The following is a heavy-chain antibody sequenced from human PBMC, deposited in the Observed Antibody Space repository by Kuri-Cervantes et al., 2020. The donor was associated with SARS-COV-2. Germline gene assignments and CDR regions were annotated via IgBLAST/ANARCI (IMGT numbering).Heavy chain of an antibody. Sequence: GSLRLSCTVSGGSISSHYWSWIRQPPGKGLEWIGYIYYSGSTNYNPSLKSRVTISVDTSKNQFSLKLSSVTAADTAVYYCAREGSITIFGVVIIGWFDPWGQGTLVTVSS. CDR3: AREGSITIFGVVIIGWFDP. V-gene: IGHV4-59*11. J-gene: IGHJ5*02. D-gene: IGHD3-3*01. CDR2: IYYSGST. CDR1: GGSISSHY.